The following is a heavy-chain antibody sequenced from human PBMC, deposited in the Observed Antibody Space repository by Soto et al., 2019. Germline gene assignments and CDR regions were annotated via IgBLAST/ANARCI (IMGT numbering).Heavy chain of an antibody. V-gene: IGHV1-46*01. CDR1: GYTFTTYF. D-gene: IGHD6-19*01. CDR2: IGPNTGIT. CDR3: AREALADLNGFDS. J-gene: IGHJ4*02. Sequence: GASVKVSCKASGYTFTTYFIHWVRQAPGQGLEWVGRIGPNTGITRYAQKFQGRVTVTRDTSTSTVYMELSSLRSEDTAVFYCAREALADLNGFDSWGQGTQVTVSS.